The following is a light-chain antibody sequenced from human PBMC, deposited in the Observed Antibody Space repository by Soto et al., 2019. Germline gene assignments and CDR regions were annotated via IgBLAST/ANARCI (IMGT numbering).Light chain of an antibody. Sequence: EIVLTQSPDTLSLSPGERATLSCRASQSVSSNNLAWYQHKPGQPPRLLIYVASRRATGIPDRFSGSGSGSEFTLTITRLEPEDFAVYYCQQRGSGPLTFGQGTKVEIK. CDR2: VAS. J-gene: IGKJ1*01. CDR3: QQRGSGPLT. V-gene: IGKV3-20*01. CDR1: QSVSSNN.